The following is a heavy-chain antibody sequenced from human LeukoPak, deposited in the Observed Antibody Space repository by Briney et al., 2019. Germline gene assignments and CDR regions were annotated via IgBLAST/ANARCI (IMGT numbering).Heavy chain of an antibody. J-gene: IGHJ5*02. Sequence: GGSLRLSCAASGFTFSSYAMSWVRQAPGKGLEWVSAIGGSGGSTYYADSVKGRFTISRDNSKNTLCLQMNSLRAEDTAVYYCAKDYDSSGYLYNWFDPWGQGTLVTVSS. CDR1: GFTFSSYA. D-gene: IGHD3-22*01. CDR3: AKDYDSSGYLYNWFDP. CDR2: IGGSGGST. V-gene: IGHV3-23*01.